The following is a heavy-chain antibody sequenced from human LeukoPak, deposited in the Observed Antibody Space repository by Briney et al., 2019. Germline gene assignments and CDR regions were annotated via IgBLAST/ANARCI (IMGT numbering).Heavy chain of an antibody. CDR1: GFTFSSYG. V-gene: IGHV3-30*02. J-gene: IGHJ4*02. Sequence: GGSLRLSCAASGFTFSSYGMHWVRQAPGKGLEWVAFIRYDGSNKYYADSVKGRFTISRDNSKNTLYLQMNRLRVEDTALYYCARDSLEYTTSSAAYWGQGALVTVSS. CDR2: IRYDGSNK. CDR3: ARDSLEYTTSSAAY. D-gene: IGHD6-13*01.